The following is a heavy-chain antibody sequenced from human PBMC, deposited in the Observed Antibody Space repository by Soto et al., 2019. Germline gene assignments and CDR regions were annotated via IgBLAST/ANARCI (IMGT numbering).Heavy chain of an antibody. J-gene: IGHJ6*03. D-gene: IGHD3-10*01. CDR1: GFTFNDHA. CDR2: INWNGGST. V-gene: IGHV3-20*01. CDR3: ARAAYGSSGHYYYMDV. Sequence: GGSLRLSCAASGFTFNDHAMSWVRQAPGKGLEWVSGINWNGGSTDSAYSVKGRFTISRDNAKNSLYLQMNSLRVEDTAVYHCARAAYGSSGHYYYMDVWGKGTTVTVSS.